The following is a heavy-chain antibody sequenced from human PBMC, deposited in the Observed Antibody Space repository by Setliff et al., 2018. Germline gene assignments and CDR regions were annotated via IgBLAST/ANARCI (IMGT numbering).Heavy chain of an antibody. CDR3: ARHDFADSFNT. CDR1: GYSISSGYY. CDR2: IYYTGTS. Sequence: KASETLSLTCTVSGYSISSGYYWAWIRQPPGKGLEWIATIYYTGTSYYNPSLKSRVTILEDTSMNQFSLHLTSVTAADTAVYYCARHDFADSFNTWGQGTLVTV. V-gene: IGHV4-38-2*02. J-gene: IGHJ1*01. D-gene: IGHD4-17*01.